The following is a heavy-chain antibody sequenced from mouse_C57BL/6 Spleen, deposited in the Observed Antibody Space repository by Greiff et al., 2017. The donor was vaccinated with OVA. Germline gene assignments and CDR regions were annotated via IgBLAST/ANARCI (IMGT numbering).Heavy chain of an antibody. V-gene: IGHV1-81*01. CDR1: GYTFTSYG. J-gene: IGHJ4*01. CDR3: ARMTVVATDYAMDY. Sequence: QVHVKQSGAELARPGASVKLSCKASGYTFTSYGISWVKQRTGQGLEWIGEIYPRSGNTYYNEKFKGKATLTADKSSSTAYMELRSLTSEDSAVYFCARMTVVATDYAMDYWGQGTSVTVSS. CDR2: IYPRSGNT. D-gene: IGHD1-1*01.